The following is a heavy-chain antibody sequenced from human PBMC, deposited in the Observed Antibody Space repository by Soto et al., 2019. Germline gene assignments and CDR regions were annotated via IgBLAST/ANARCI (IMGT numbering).Heavy chain of an antibody. J-gene: IGHJ6*01. V-gene: IGHV3-7*03. Sequence: PGGSLRLSCAASGFTFSSYWMSWVRQAPGKGLEWVANIKQDGSEKYYVDSVKGRFTISRDNAKNSLYLQMNSLRAEDTAVYYCAIYRNPNAYSKKYYPYCMDVWGQGTTVTVS. CDR2: IKQDGSEK. CDR3: AIYRNPNAYSKKYYPYCMDV. D-gene: IGHD4-4*01. CDR1: GFTFSSYW.